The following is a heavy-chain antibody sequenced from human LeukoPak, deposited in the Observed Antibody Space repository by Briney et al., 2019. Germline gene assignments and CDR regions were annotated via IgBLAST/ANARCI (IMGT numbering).Heavy chain of an antibody. Sequence: GGSLRLSCAASGFTFSSYAMSWVRQAPGKGLEWVSAISGSGGSTYYADFVKGRFTISRDNSKNTLYLQMNSLRAEDTAVYYCAKVPGGRAYYYGMDVWGQGTTVTVSS. V-gene: IGHV3-23*01. J-gene: IGHJ6*02. D-gene: IGHD3-16*01. CDR3: AKVPGGRAYYYGMDV. CDR2: ISGSGGST. CDR1: GFTFSSYA.